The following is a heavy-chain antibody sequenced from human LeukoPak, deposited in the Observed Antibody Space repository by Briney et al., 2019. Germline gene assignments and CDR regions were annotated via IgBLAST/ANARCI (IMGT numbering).Heavy chain of an antibody. CDR3: AKESGKFDY. CDR1: GINFADYA. V-gene: IGHV3-43*02. CDR2: ISADGGST. J-gene: IGHJ4*02. Sequence: GESLKISCVVSGINFADYAMHWVRQPPGKGLEWVSLISADGGSTFSADSVKGRFSISRDNSKNSLYLQMNSLRSEDTAMYYCAKESGKFDYWGQGTLVAVSS.